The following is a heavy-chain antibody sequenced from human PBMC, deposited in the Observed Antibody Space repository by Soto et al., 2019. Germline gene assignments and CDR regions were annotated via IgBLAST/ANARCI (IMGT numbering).Heavy chain of an antibody. CDR1: GGSVSSGSYY. V-gene: IGHV4-61*01. Sequence: SETLSLTCTVAGGSVSSGSYYWSWIRQPPGKGLEWIGYIYYSGSTNYNPSLKSRVTISVDTSKNQFSLKLSSVTAADTAVYYCANVESSGYPGMDVWGQGTTVTVSS. D-gene: IGHD3-22*01. J-gene: IGHJ6*02. CDR2: IYYSGST. CDR3: ANVESSGYPGMDV.